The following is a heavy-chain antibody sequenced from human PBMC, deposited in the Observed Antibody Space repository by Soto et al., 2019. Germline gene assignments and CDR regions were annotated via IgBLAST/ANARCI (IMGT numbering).Heavy chain of an antibody. CDR2: IWYDGSNK. J-gene: IGHJ6*02. V-gene: IGHV3-33*01. CDR1: GFTFSNYG. Sequence: PGGSLRLSCAASGFTFSNYGMHWVRQAPGKGLEWAAFIWYDGSNKYYPGSVKGRFTISRENAKNSLYLQMNSLRAGDTAVYYCARDVGLYGMDVWGQGTTVTVSS. CDR3: ARDVGLYGMDV. D-gene: IGHD3-16*01.